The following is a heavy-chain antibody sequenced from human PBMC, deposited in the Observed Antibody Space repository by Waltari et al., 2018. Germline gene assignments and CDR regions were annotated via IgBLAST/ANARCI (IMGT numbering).Heavy chain of an antibody. CDR2: IYTSGST. J-gene: IGHJ3*02. V-gene: IGHV4-61*09. CDR1: GGSISSGSYY. CDR3: ARSDFWSGYYTYGAFDI. Sequence: QVQLQESGPGLVKPSQTLSLTCTVSGGSISSGSYYWRWIRQPAGKGLEWIGYIYTSGSTNYNPSPNSRVTISLDTSKNQFSLKLSSVTAADTAVYYCARSDFWSGYYTYGAFDIWGQGTMVTVSS. D-gene: IGHD3-3*01.